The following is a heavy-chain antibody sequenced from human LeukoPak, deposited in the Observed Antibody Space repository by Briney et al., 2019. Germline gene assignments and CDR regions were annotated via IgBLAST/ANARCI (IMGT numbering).Heavy chain of an antibody. V-gene: IGHV4-61*02. CDR1: GGTISSGGYH. J-gene: IGHJ1*01. CDR2: IYTSGGT. CDR3: ATYCSHTSCHTGGGFQH. D-gene: IGHD2-2*02. Sequence: SQTLSLTCTVSGGTISSGGYHWSWIRQPAGKGLEWIGRIYTSGGTNYNPSLNSRVTVSIDTSTNQFSLRLTSVTAADTAVYYCATYCSHTSCHTGGGFQHWGQGTLVTVSS.